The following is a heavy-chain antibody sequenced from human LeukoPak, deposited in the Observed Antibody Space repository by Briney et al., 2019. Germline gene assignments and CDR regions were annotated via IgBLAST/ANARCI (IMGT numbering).Heavy chain of an antibody. CDR1: GGSISSYY. D-gene: IGHD3-9*01. J-gene: IGHJ4*02. CDR3: ARVRGYDILTGYFDY. V-gene: IGHV4-59*01. Sequence: SETLSLTCTVSGGSISSYYWSWIRQPPGKGLEWIGYIYYSGSTNYNPSLKSRVTISVDTSKNQFSLKLSFVTAADTAVYYCARVRGYDILTGYFDYWGQGTLVTVSS. CDR2: IYYSGST.